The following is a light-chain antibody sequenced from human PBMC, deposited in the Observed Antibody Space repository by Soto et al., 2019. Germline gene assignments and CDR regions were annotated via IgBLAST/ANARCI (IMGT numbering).Light chain of an antibody. CDR3: QLYGISPH. CDR2: GAS. J-gene: IGKJ5*01. CDR1: QSVSSN. Sequence: IVLTQSPATLSLSPGERATLSCRASQSVSSNLAWYQQKPGQAPRLLIYGASTRATGIPARFSGSGSGTDFTLTINRLEPEDFAVYYCQLYGISPHFGQGTRLEIK. V-gene: IGKV3-20*01.